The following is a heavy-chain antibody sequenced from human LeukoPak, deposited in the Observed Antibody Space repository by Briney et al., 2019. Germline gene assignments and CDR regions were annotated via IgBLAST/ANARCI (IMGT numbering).Heavy chain of an antibody. J-gene: IGHJ3*02. V-gene: IGHV4-59*01. CDR2: IYYSGST. Sequence: SETLSLTCTVSGGSLSSYYWSWIRQPPGKGLEWIGYIYYSGSTNYNPSLKSRVTISVDTSKNQFSLKLSSVTAADTAVYYCASDEGGWLTPGAFDIWGQGTMVTVSS. CDR3: ASDEGGWLTPGAFDI. D-gene: IGHD6-19*01. CDR1: GGSLSSYY.